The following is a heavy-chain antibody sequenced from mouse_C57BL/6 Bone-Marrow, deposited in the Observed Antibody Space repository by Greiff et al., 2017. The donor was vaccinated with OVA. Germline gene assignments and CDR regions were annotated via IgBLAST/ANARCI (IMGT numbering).Heavy chain of an antibody. CDR3: VRRDWEGDY. CDR2: IRSKSNNYAT. D-gene: IGHD4-1*01. J-gene: IGHJ4*01. V-gene: IGHV10-1*01. Sequence: DVHLVESGGGLVQPKGSLKLSCAASGFSFNTYAMNWVRQAPGKGLEWVARIRSKSNNYATYYADSVKDRFTISRDDSESMLYLQMNNLKTEDTAMYYCVRRDWEGDYWGQGTSVTVSS. CDR1: GFSFNTYA.